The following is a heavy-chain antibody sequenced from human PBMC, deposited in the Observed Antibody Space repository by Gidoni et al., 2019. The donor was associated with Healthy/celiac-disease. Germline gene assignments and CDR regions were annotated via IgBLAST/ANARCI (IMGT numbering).Heavy chain of an antibody. D-gene: IGHD4-17*01. CDR3: ARIEGDYGGQHWYFDL. J-gene: IGHJ2*01. V-gene: IGHV4-59*08. Sequence: QVQLQESGPGLVKPSETLSLTCPVSGGSISSYYWSWIRQPPGKGLEWIGYIYYSGSTNYNPSLKSRVTISVDTSKNQFSLKLSSVTAADTAVYYCARIEGDYGGQHWYFDLWGRGTLVTVSS. CDR1: GGSISSYY. CDR2: IYYSGST.